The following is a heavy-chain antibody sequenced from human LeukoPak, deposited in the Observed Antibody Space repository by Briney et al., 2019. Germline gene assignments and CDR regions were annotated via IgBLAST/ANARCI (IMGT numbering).Heavy chain of an antibody. CDR2: ISRNGGST. CDR3: VKDLRSDFMGVLSRYLSY. J-gene: IGHJ4*02. V-gene: IGHV3-64D*09. CDR1: GFTFSSFA. D-gene: IGHD2/OR15-2a*01. Sequence: WGSLRLSCSASGFTFSSFAMHWVRQAPGKGLEYVAAISRNGGSTYYADSVKGRFTISRDNSKSTLYLQMSSLRAEDTAVYLCVKDLRSDFMGVLSRYLSYWGQGTLVADSS.